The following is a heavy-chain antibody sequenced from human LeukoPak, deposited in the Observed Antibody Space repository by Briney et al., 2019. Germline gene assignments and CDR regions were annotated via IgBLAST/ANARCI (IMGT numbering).Heavy chain of an antibody. D-gene: IGHD3-3*01. J-gene: IGHJ5*02. V-gene: IGHV1-46*03. CDR3: ARDGAYYDVWSGYPSPTNWFDP. CDR2: INPSGRT. Sequence: ASVKVSCKASGYTFTSYYMHWVRQAPGQGLEWMGIINPSGRTDYAQKFQGRVTLTRDTSTSTVYMELRSPRSEDTAVYYCARDGAYYDVWSGYPSPTNWFDPWGQGTLVTVSS. CDR1: GYTFTSYY.